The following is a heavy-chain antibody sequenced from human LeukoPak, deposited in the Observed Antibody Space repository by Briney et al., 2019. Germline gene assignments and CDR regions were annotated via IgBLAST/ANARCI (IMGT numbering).Heavy chain of an antibody. J-gene: IGHJ6*03. V-gene: IGHV3-23*01. CDR3: ARSYETHVLRFLEWGNYYYYMDV. Sequence: GSLRLSCAASGFTFSSYAMSWVRQAPGKGLEWVSAISGSGGSTYYADSVKGRFTISRDDSKNTLYLQMNSLRAEDTAVYYCARSYETHVLRFLEWGNYYYYMDVWGKGTTVTVSS. CDR2: ISGSGGST. CDR1: GFTFSSYA. D-gene: IGHD3-3*01.